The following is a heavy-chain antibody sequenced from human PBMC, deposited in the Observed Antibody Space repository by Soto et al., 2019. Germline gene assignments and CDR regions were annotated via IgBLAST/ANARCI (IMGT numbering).Heavy chain of an antibody. Sequence: EVQLLESGGGLARPGGSLRISCVASGFTFSDYAMTWVRQAPGKGLEWVATISATGGNIEYTDSLKGRFTISRDNSKNTLYLQLNGLTSDDTAVHYCAKVAGGLGYFDLWGRGTLVTVSS. CDR3: AKVAGGLGYFDL. D-gene: IGHD3-16*01. CDR1: GFTFSDYA. J-gene: IGHJ2*01. V-gene: IGHV3-23*01. CDR2: ISATGGNI.